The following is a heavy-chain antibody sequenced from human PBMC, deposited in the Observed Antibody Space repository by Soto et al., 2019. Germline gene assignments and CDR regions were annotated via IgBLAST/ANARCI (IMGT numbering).Heavy chain of an antibody. Sequence: GGSLRLSCAASGFTFSSYAMSWVRQAPGKGLEWVSAISGSGGSTYYADSVKGRFTISRDNSKNTLYLQMNSLRAEDSAVYCCARDFLGSEDYWGQGTLVTVSS. CDR3: ARDFLGSEDY. D-gene: IGHD1-26*01. CDR1: GFTFSSYA. J-gene: IGHJ4*02. V-gene: IGHV3-23*01. CDR2: ISGSGGST.